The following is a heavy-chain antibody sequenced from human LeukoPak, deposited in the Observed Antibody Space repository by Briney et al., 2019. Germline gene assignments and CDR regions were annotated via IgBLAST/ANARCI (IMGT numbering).Heavy chain of an antibody. V-gene: IGHV3-7*01. D-gene: IGHD6-13*01. J-gene: IGHJ4*02. Sequence: QPGGSLRLSCAASGFTFSDYWMSWMRQAPGKGLERVANIKYDGNEEYYVDSVKGRFTISRDNAKNSLYLQLNSLRVEDTAVYYCKSGGAAPGSFDNWGQGTLVTVSP. CDR3: KSGGAAPGSFDN. CDR1: GFTFSDYW. CDR2: IKYDGNEE.